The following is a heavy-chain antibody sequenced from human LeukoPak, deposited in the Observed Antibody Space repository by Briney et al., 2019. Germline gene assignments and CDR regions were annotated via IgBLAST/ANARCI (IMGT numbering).Heavy chain of an antibody. V-gene: IGHV5-51*01. D-gene: IGHD1-1*01. J-gene: IGHJ3*02. CDR1: GYIFTSYW. Sequence: GESLKISCKGSGYIFTSYWIGWVRQMPGKGLEWIGIIYPGDSDTRYSPSFQCRFTISADTSISTASLQWSSLKASDTAMYYSPSPSDTTTWAFDIWGQGTMVTVSS. CDR3: PSPSDTTTWAFDI. CDR2: IYPGDSDT.